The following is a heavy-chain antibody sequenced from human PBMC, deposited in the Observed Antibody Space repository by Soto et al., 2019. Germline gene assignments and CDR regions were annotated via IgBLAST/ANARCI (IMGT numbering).Heavy chain of an antibody. CDR2: ITDNGGDA. D-gene: IGHD3-10*01. CDR3: VRGSKESNPGSRIFDF. Sequence: WGSLRLSCVASGLTFGSRAMSWVRQSPGEGLEWVSTITDNGGDAKYADSVRGRFAISRDNSKNTLYLQMSTLRAEDSAIYFCVRGSKESNPGSRIFDFWGRGTLVTVSS. V-gene: IGHV3-23*01. J-gene: IGHJ4*02. CDR1: GLTFGSRA.